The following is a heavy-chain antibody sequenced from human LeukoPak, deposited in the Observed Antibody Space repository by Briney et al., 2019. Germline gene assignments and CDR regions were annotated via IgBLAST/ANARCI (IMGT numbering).Heavy chain of an antibody. CDR1: GGSISSYY. D-gene: IGHD3-10*01. J-gene: IGHJ5*02. Sequence: PSETLSLTCTVSGGSISSYYWSWIRQSPGKGLEWIGYIYYSGSTNYNPSLKSRVTISVDTSKNQFSLKLSSVTAADTAVYYCARDHNENGLGSGSYFWFDPWGQGTLVTVSS. CDR3: ARDHNENGLGSGSYFWFDP. CDR2: IYYSGST. V-gene: IGHV4-59*01.